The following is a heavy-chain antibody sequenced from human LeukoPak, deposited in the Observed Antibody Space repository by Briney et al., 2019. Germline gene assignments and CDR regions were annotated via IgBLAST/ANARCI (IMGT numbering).Heavy chain of an antibody. J-gene: IGHJ4*02. CDR1: GFTFSSYW. Sequence: PGGSLRLSCAASGFTFSSYWMSWGRQAPGKGLEWVANINQDGSEKYYVDSVKGRFTISRDNAKNSLYLQMNSLIAEDTAVYYCARVLAVALIDYWGQGTLVTVSS. V-gene: IGHV3-7*01. CDR2: INQDGSEK. D-gene: IGHD6-19*01. CDR3: ARVLAVALIDY.